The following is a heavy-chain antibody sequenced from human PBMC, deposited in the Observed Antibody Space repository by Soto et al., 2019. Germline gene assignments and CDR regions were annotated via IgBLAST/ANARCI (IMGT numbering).Heavy chain of an antibody. J-gene: IGHJ4*02. CDR2: INHSGNT. D-gene: IGHD4-17*01. CDR1: GGSFSGYY. CDR3: ARDHRVADYGDTNFDN. V-gene: IGHV4-34*01. Sequence: QAQLQQWGTGLLKPSETLSLTCAVYGGSFSGYYWSWIRQPPGKGLEWIGEINHSGNTNYNPSLKSRVTISGDTSKKQFSLKLNFVRAADTAVYYCARDHRVADYGDTNFDNWGQGTLVTVSS.